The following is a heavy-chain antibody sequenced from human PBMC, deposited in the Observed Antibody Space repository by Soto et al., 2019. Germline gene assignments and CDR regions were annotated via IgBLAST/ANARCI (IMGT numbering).Heavy chain of an antibody. CDR1: AYTFTNYA. D-gene: IGHD2-15*01. V-gene: IGHV1-18*01. Sequence: QVQLVQSGAEVKKPGASVRVSCQTSAYTFTNYAVSWVRQAPGQGLEWMGWISGDNGNTIYAQKFQGRVTMTTDTSTRKAYMELRSLSSDDTAVYYCATGLLGYCSGGSCYSDSWGQGTLVTVSS. J-gene: IGHJ4*02. CDR3: ATGLLGYCSGGSCYSDS. CDR2: ISGDNGNT.